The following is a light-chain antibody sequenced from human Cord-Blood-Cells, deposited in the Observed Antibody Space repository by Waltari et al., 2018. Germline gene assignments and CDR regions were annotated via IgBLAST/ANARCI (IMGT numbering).Light chain of an antibody. CDR2: AAS. V-gene: IGKV1-8*01. J-gene: IGKJ1*01. Sequence: AIRMTQSPSSFSASTGDRVTLTCRASQGISSYLAWYQQKPGKAPKLLIYAASTLQSGVPSRFSDSGSGTDFTLTISCLQSEDFATYYCQQYYSYPRTFGQGTKVEIK. CDR1: QGISSY. CDR3: QQYYSYPRT.